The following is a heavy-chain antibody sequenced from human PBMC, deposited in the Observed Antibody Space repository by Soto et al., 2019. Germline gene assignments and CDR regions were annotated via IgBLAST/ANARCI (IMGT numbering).Heavy chain of an antibody. V-gene: IGHV3-7*01. CDR1: GITFSRSG. J-gene: IGHJ4*02. Sequence: PGGSLRLSCVASGITFSRSGMHWVRQAPGKGLEWVAFITYDESEKYYVDSVKGRFTISRDNAKNSLYLQMNSLRAEDTAVYYCARDSDDSSGYYLLGVYYFDYWGQGTLVTVSS. CDR2: ITYDESEK. D-gene: IGHD3-22*01. CDR3: ARDSDDSSGYYLLGVYYFDY.